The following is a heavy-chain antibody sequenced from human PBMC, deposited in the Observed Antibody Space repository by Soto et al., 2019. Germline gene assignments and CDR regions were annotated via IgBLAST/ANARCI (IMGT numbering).Heavy chain of an antibody. Sequence: LSLTCTVSGGSINAYFWTWIRQAPGKGLEWIGFVYYSGNTNYNPSLKSRVSISLHTSKNQFSLKLSSVTAADTAVYYCARGVDRQWADYWGQGTMVTVYS. J-gene: IGHJ4*02. CDR3: ARGVDRQWADY. D-gene: IGHD6-19*01. CDR1: GGSINAYF. V-gene: IGHV4-59*01. CDR2: VYYSGNT.